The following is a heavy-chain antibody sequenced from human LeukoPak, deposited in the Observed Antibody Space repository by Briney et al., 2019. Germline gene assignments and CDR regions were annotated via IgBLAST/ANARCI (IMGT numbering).Heavy chain of an antibody. D-gene: IGHD4-17*01. CDR1: GFTFSSYS. V-gene: IGHV3-21*01. J-gene: IGHJ4*02. CDR3: ARGHTAVTRHFDF. CDR2: ISGSSSYI. Sequence: GGSLRLSCAASGFTFSSYSMNWVRQAPGKGLEWVSSISGSSSYIYYADSVKGRFTISRDNAKNSLYVQMNSLRAEDTAVYYCARGHTAVTRHFDFWGQGTLVTVSS.